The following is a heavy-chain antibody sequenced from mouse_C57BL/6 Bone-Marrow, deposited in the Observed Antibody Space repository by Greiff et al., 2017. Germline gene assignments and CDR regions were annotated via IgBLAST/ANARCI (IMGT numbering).Heavy chain of an antibody. D-gene: IGHD1-1*01. V-gene: IGHV1-54*01. CDR1: GYAFTNYL. Sequence: QVQLQQSGAELVRPGTSVKVSCKASGYAFTNYLIEWVKQRPGQGLEWIGVINPGSGGTNYNEKFKGKATLTADKSSSTAYMQLSSLTSEDSAVYFCARVGGLLRDYFDVWGQGTTLTVSS. J-gene: IGHJ2*01. CDR3: ARVGGLLRDYFDV. CDR2: INPGSGGT.